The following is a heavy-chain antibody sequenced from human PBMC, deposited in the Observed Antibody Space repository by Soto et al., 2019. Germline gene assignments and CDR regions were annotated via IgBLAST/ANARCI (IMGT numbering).Heavy chain of an antibody. CDR1: GYTFTSAG. CDR3: ARDLDGSGSYYTDY. V-gene: IGHV1-18*01. J-gene: IGHJ4*02. CDR2: ISAYNGNT. D-gene: IGHD3-10*01. Sequence: QVQLVQSGAEVKDPGTSVKVSCKTSGYTFTSAGLSWVRQALGQGLEWMGWISAYNGNTKYAQKVQGRVTMTTDTSTSTAYMELRSLTSDDTAVYYCARDLDGSGSYYTDYWGQGTLVTV.